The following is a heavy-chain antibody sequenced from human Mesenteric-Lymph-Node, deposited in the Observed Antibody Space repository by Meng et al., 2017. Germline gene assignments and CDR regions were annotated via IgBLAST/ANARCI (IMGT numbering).Heavy chain of an antibody. Sequence: ASVKVSCKASGYTFTDYYIHWVRQAPGQGLEWMGRIYPNSGGTHYAQKFQGRVAMTRDTSIRTAYMELSRLRSDDTAVYYCATAYDSSGYLGWFDPWGQGTLVTVSS. V-gene: IGHV1-2*06. CDR1: GYTFTDYY. CDR2: IYPNSGGT. J-gene: IGHJ5*02. CDR3: ATAYDSSGYLGWFDP. D-gene: IGHD3-22*01.